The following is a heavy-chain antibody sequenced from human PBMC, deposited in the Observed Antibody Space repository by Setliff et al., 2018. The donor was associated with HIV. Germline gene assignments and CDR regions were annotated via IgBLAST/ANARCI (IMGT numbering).Heavy chain of an antibody. CDR1: GYSISSGYY. CDR2: IYHSGST. CDR3: ARQGDYYDSSGYCDY. J-gene: IGHJ4*02. Sequence: PSETLSLTCAVSGYSISSGYYWGWIRQPPGKGLEGIGSIYHSGSTYYNPSLKSRVTISVDTSKNQFSLKLSSVTAADTAVYYCARQGDYYDSSGYCDYWGQGTLVTVSS. D-gene: IGHD3-22*01. V-gene: IGHV4-38-2*01.